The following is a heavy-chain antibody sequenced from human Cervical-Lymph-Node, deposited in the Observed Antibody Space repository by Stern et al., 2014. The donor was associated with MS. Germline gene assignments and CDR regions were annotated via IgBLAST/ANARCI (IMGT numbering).Heavy chain of an antibody. D-gene: IGHD3-10*01. V-gene: IGHV3-30*18. CDR2: ISYDGSNK. Sequence: VQLVESGGDVVQPGRSLRLSCAASGFTFSNYGMHLVRQAPGKGLEWVAVISYDGSNKYYSDSVKGRFTISRDNSKNTLYLQMNSLRAEDTAVYYCAKDLAPMVRGVDGMDVWGQGTTVTVSS. CDR3: AKDLAPMVRGVDGMDV. J-gene: IGHJ6*02. CDR1: GFTFSNYG.